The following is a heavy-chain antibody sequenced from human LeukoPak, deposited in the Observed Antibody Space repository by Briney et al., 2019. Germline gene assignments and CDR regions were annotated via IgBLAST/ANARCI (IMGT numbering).Heavy chain of an antibody. CDR3: VNCSGGNCYYAVRGWTY. Sequence: GGSLRLSCVASGFTFNSYGMHWVRQSPGKGLEWVAVISYDEITKHYIDSVKGRFTISRDNSKNTVYLEMNSLRAEDTAVYYCVNCSGGNCYYAVRGWTYWGQGTLVTVSS. V-gene: IGHV3-30*18. CDR2: ISYDEITK. D-gene: IGHD2-15*01. J-gene: IGHJ4*02. CDR1: GFTFNSYG.